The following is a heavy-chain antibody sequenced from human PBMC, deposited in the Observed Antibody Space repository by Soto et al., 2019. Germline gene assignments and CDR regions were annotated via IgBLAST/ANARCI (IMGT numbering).Heavy chain of an antibody. CDR1: GFTFSSYS. D-gene: IGHD3-22*01. V-gene: IGHV3-48*02. Sequence: GGSLRLSCAASGFTFSSYSMNWVRQAPGKGLEWVSYISSSSSTIYYADSVKGRFTISRDNAKNSLYLQMNSLRDEDTAVYYCAREITMIVVVPPADNWFDPWGQGTLVTVSS. CDR3: AREITMIVVVPPADNWFDP. J-gene: IGHJ5*02. CDR2: ISSSSSTI.